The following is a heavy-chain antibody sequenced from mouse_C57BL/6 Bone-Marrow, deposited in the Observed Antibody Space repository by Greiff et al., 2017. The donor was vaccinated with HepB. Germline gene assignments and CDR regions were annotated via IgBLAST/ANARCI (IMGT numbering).Heavy chain of an antibody. V-gene: IGHV3-6*01. Sequence: VQLQQSGPGLVKPSQSLSLTCSVTGYSITSGYYWNWIRQFPGNKLEWMGYISYDGSNNYNPSLKNRISITRDTSKNQFFLKLNSVTTEDTATYYCARDSLLSWFAYWGQGTLVTVSA. J-gene: IGHJ3*01. CDR1: GYSITSGYY. CDR2: ISYDGSN. D-gene: IGHD2-1*01. CDR3: ARDSLLSWFAY.